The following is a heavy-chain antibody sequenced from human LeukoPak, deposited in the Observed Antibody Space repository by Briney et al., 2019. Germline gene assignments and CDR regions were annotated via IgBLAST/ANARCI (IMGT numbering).Heavy chain of an antibody. Sequence: GRSLRLSCAASGFTLSSFAFHWVRQAPGGGLEWVAVISFDGTSKFYTDSVKGRFTISRDNSKNTLYLQMNSLRAEDTAVYHCARDPAMVVGMDVWGQGTLVTVSS. CDR2: ISFDGTSK. D-gene: IGHD5-18*01. CDR3: ARDPAMVVGMDV. CDR1: GFTLSSFA. J-gene: IGHJ4*02. V-gene: IGHV3-30-3*01.